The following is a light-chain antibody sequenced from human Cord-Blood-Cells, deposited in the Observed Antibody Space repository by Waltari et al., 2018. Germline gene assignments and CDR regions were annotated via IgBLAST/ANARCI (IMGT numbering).Light chain of an antibody. J-gene: IGKJ2*01. V-gene: IGKV4-1*01. CDR1: QSVLYSSNNKNY. CDR3: QQYYSTPYT. CDR2: WAS. Sequence: IVMTQSPDSLAVSLGEGATINRQPSQSVLYSSNNKNYLAWYQQKPGQPPKLLIYWASTRDSGVPDRFSGSGSGTDFTLTISSLQAEDVAVYYCQQYYSTPYTFGQGTKLEIK.